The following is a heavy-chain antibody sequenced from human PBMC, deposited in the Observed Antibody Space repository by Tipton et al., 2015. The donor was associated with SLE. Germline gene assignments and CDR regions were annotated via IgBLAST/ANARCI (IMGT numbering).Heavy chain of an antibody. D-gene: IGHD6-13*01. CDR3: ASYGGSSWGDAFDI. CDR1: GGSISSSSYN. CDR2: IYYSGST. Sequence: TLSLTCTVSGGSISSSSYNWGWIRQPPGKGLEWIGSIYYSGSTYYNPSLKSRVTISVDTSKNQFSLKLSSVTAADTAVYYCASYGGSSWGDAFDIWGQGTMVTVSS. V-gene: IGHV4-39*07. J-gene: IGHJ3*02.